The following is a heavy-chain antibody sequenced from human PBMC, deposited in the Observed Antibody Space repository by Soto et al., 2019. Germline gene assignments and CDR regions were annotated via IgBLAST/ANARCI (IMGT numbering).Heavy chain of an antibody. CDR1: GYTFTGYY. D-gene: IGHD6-19*01. J-gene: IGHJ6*02. V-gene: IGHV1-2*02. CDR3: ARDPHIAVAGTQYYYYGMDV. Sequence: ASVKVSCKASGYTFTGYYMHWVRQAPGQGLEWTGWINPNSGGTNYAQKFQGRVTMTRDTSISTAYMELSRLTSDDTAVYYCARDPHIAVAGTQYYYYGMDVWGQGTTVTVSS. CDR2: INPNSGGT.